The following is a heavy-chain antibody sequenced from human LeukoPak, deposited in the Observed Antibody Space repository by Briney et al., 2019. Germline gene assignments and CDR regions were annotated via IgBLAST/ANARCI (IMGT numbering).Heavy chain of an antibody. CDR2: IYTSGST. Sequence: SETLSLTCTVSGGSISSYYWSWTRQPAGKGLEGMGRIYTSGSTNYNPSLTSRVTISVDTSKNQFSLKLSSVTAAATAVYYCARDLAYDSGGWTKYYYYYYMDVWGKGTTVTVSS. CDR3: ARDLAYDSGGWTKYYYYYYMDV. V-gene: IGHV4-4*07. J-gene: IGHJ6*03. CDR1: GGSISSYY. D-gene: IGHD3-22*01.